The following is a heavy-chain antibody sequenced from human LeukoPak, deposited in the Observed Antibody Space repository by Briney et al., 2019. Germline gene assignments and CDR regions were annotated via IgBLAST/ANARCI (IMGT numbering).Heavy chain of an antibody. CDR1: GGSISSGGYY. J-gene: IGHJ4*02. CDR3: ARLGETYYYGSGVFDY. Sequence: PSQTLSLTCTVSGGSISSGGYYWSWIRQPPGKGLEWIGYIYHSGSTYYNPSLKSRVTISVDRSKNQFSLKLSSVTAADTAVYYCARLGETYYYGSGVFDYWGQGTLVTVSS. CDR2: IYHSGST. D-gene: IGHD3-10*01. V-gene: IGHV4-30-2*01.